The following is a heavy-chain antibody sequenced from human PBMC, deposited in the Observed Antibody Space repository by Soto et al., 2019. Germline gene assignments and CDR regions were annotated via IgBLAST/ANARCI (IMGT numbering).Heavy chain of an antibody. CDR3: ARGDRGGSGSPASYYYSGLDV. J-gene: IGHJ6*02. V-gene: IGHV3-23*01. CDR2: VSAGGDMT. D-gene: IGHD3-10*01. CDR1: GFTFSSYA. Sequence: DVQVLESGGDLVQPGGSLRLSCAASGFTFSSYAMSWVRQAPGKGLEWVSSVSAGGDMTYYSDSVKGRFTISRDNSNNALFLQMNSLRIEDTALYYCARGDRGGSGSPASYYYSGLDVWGQGPTVTVS.